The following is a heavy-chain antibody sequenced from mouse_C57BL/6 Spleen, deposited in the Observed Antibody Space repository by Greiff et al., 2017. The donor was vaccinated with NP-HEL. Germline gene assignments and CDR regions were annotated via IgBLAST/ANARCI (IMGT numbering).Heavy chain of an antibody. CDR3: ARRRLLRLTYWYFDV. CDR1: GYAFSSYW. V-gene: IGHV1-80*01. Sequence: QVQLQQSGAELVKPGASVKISCKASGYAFSSYWMNWVKQRPGKGLEWIGQIYPGDGDTNYNGKFKGKATLTADKSSSTAYMQLSSLTSEDSAVYFCARRRLLRLTYWYFDVWGTGTTVTVSS. CDR2: IYPGDGDT. D-gene: IGHD1-1*01. J-gene: IGHJ1*03.